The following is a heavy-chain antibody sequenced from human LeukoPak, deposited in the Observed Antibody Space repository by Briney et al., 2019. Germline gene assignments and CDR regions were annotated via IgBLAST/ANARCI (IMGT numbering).Heavy chain of an antibody. D-gene: IGHD2-2*01. CDR1: GYTLTELS. J-gene: IGHJ6*03. V-gene: IGHV1-24*01. CDR3: AINAYCSSNSCWGNYYYYYMDV. Sequence: ASVKVSCKVSGYTLTELSMHWVRQAPGKGLEWMGGFDPEDGETIYAQKFQGRVTLTEDTSTDTAYMELSSLRSADTAMYYCAINAYCSSNSCWGNYYYYYMDVWGKGTTVTVSS. CDR2: FDPEDGET.